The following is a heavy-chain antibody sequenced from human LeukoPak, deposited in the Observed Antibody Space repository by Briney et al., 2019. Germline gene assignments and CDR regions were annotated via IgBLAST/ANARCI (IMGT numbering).Heavy chain of an antibody. Sequence: GASVKVSCKASGYTFTSYDINWVRQATGQGLEWMGWINPNSGGTNYAQKVQGWVTMTRDTSISTAYMELSRLRSDDTAVYYCARDSGELGAFDIWGQGTMVTVSS. CDR2: INPNSGGT. J-gene: IGHJ3*02. CDR1: GYTFTSYD. CDR3: ARDSGELGAFDI. V-gene: IGHV1-2*04. D-gene: IGHD1-26*01.